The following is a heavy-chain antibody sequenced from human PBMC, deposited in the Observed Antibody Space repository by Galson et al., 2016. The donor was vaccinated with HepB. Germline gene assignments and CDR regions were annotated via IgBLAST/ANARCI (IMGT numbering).Heavy chain of an antibody. J-gene: IGHJ4*02. Sequence: SLRLSCAASGVTFDDYAMHWVRQAPGKGLEWVSSISWSSTTIAYADSVKGRFPISRDNAKKVLDLQMNSLRIEDTALYYWAKQGDVYFLDGWGQGTLVTVSS. D-gene: IGHD2-21*02. CDR2: ISWSSTTI. V-gene: IGHV3-9*01. CDR3: AKQGDVYFLDG. CDR1: GVTFDDYA.